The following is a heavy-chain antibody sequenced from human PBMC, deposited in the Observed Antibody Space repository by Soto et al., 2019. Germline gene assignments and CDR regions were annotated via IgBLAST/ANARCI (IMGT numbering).Heavy chain of an antibody. V-gene: IGHV1-18*01. CDR3: ARGGTIGILTGYGWFDP. CDR2: ISAYNGNT. Sequence: GASVKVSCKASGYTFTSYGISWVRQAPGQGLEWMGWISAYNGNTNHAQKLQGRVTMTTDTSTSTAYMELRSLRSDDTAVYYCARGGTIGILTGYGWFDPWGQGTLVTVS. CDR1: GYTFTSYG. J-gene: IGHJ5*02. D-gene: IGHD3-9*01.